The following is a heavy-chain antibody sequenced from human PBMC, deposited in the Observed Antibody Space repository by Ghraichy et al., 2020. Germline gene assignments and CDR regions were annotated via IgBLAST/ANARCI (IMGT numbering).Heavy chain of an antibody. CDR1: GFTISSND. Sequence: GGSLRLSCEASGFTISSNDMSWVRQAPGKGLEWVSLIYTGDYTFYADSVKGRFTISRDNSKNTLFLQRDSLRAEDTAVYYCARDREEGGNDYCGQGTLVTVSS. CDR3: ARDREEGGNDY. CDR2: IYTGDYT. V-gene: IGHV3-66*01. J-gene: IGHJ4*02. D-gene: IGHD1-26*01.